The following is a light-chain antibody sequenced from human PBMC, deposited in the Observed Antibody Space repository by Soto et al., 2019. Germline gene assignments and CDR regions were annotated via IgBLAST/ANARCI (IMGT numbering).Light chain of an antibody. Sequence: EIVMTQSPASLSVSPGGRATLSCRASQNVSSNLAWYQQKPGQAPRFLIYGASTRATGIPARFSGSGSGTEFTLTISSLQSEDFAVYYCHHYNNWPRTFGQGTKVDIK. CDR2: GAS. J-gene: IGKJ1*01. V-gene: IGKV3-15*01. CDR1: QNVSSN. CDR3: HHYNNWPRT.